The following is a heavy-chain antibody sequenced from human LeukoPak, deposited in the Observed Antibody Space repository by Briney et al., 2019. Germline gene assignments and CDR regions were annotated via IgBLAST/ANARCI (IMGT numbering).Heavy chain of an antibody. D-gene: IGHD3-3*01. Sequence: GGSLRLSCAASGFTFSSYAMSWVRQAPGKGLEWVSAISGSGGTTYYADSVKGRFTISRDNSMNTLYLQMNSLRAEDTAVYYCARDRNTDFWSGYYTNYCDYWGQGTLVTVSS. CDR1: GFTFSSYA. CDR3: ARDRNTDFWSGYYTNYCDY. CDR2: ISGSGGTT. V-gene: IGHV3-23*01. J-gene: IGHJ4*02.